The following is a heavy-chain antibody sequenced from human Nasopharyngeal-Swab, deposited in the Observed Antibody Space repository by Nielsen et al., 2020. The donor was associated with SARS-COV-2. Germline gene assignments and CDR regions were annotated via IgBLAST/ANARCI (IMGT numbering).Heavy chain of an antibody. CDR3: ARESSSVAGTEVDWFDP. CDR2: ISAYNGNT. Sequence: ASVKVSCKASGYTFTSYGISWVRQAPGQGLEWMGWISAYNGNTNYAQKLQGRVTMTTDTSTSTAYMELSSLRSEDTAVYYCARESSSVAGTEVDWFDPWGQGTLVTVSS. CDR1: GYTFTSYG. V-gene: IGHV1-18*01. D-gene: IGHD6-19*01. J-gene: IGHJ5*02.